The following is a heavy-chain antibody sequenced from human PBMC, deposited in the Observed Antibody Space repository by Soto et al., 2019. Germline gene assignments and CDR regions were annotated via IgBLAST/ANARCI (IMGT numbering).Heavy chain of an antibody. CDR2: ISGSGGST. V-gene: IGHV3-23*01. CDR1: GFTFSSYA. CDR3: VQYYYDSSGYPSGLDY. Sequence: GGSLRLCCAASGFTFSSYAMTWVRQAPGKGLEWVSAISGSGGSTYYADSVKGRFTISRDNSKNTLYLQMNSLRAEDTAVYYCVQYYYDSSGYPSGLDYWGQGTLVTVS. J-gene: IGHJ4*02. D-gene: IGHD3-22*01.